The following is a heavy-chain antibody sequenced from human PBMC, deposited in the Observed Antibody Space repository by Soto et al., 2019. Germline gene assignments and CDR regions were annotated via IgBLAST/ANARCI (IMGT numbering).Heavy chain of an antibody. D-gene: IGHD6-13*01. J-gene: IGHJ4*02. CDR1: GGSFSGYY. V-gene: IGHV4-34*01. CDR2: INHSGST. Sequence: SETLSLTCAVYGGSFSGYYWSWIRQPPGKRLEWTGEINHSGSTNYNPSLKSRVTISVDTSKNQFSLKLSSVTAADTAVYYCARGRYSSSWYAYWGQGTLVTVSS. CDR3: ARGRYSSSWYAY.